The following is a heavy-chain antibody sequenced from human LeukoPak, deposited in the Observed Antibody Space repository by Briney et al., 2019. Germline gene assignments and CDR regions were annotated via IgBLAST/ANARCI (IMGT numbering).Heavy chain of an antibody. CDR3: ARGRYDGRGSYDLVQTKTFDY. CDR2: INHRGNT. D-gene: IGHD3-22*01. J-gene: IGHJ4*02. CDR1: GGSFSGYY. V-gene: IGHV4-34*01. Sequence: SETLSLTCAVYGGSFSGYYWTWIRQPPGKGLEWIGEINHRGNTNYNPSLESRVAISADTSKNHFSLNLSSVTAADTAVYYCARGRYDGRGSYDLVQTKTFDYWGQGTLVTVSP.